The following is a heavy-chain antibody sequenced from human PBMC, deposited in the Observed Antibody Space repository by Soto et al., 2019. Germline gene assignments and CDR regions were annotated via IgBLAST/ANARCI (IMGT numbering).Heavy chain of an antibody. CDR1: RYIFTNYG. CDR2: ITTYNGNT. CDR3: ARALTGYGMDV. Sequence: ASVKVSCKAVRYIFTNYGVSWVRQAPGQGLEGMGWITTYNGNTEYAQKCQGRVTMTTDASTSTAYMELGSLRSDDTAIYYCARALTGYGMDVWGQGTTVTVSS. J-gene: IGHJ6*02. V-gene: IGHV1-18*01.